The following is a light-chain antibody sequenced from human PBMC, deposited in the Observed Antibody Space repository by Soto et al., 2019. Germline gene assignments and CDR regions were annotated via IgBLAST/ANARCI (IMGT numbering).Light chain of an antibody. CDR1: QGIRNE. J-gene: IGKJ2*01. CDR3: LQDYNYPRT. CDR2: AAS. Sequence: AIPMTQSPSSLSASVGDRVTITCRASQGIRNELGWFQQKPGKAPNLLIYAASSLQSGVPSRFSGSGSGTEFTLTISSLQPEDFATYYCLQDYNYPRTFGQGIKLEIK. V-gene: IGKV1-6*01.